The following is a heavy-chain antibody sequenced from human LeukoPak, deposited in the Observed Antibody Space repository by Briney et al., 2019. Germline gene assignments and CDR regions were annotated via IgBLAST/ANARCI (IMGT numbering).Heavy chain of an antibody. CDR1: GGSISSYY. D-gene: IGHD2-2*01. CDR2: IYYSGST. CDR3: ARVTPVYCSSTSCYFSTLTEEGAFDI. Sequence: SETLSLTCTVSGGSISSYYWSWIRQPPGKGLEWIGYIYYSGSTNYNPSLKSRVTISVDTSKNQFSLKLSSVTAADTAVYYCARVTPVYCSSTSCYFSTLTEEGAFDIWGQGTMVTVSS. V-gene: IGHV4-59*01. J-gene: IGHJ3*02.